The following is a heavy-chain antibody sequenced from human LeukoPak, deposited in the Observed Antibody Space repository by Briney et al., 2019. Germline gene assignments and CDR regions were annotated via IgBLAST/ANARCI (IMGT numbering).Heavy chain of an antibody. D-gene: IGHD3-3*02. CDR3: AKAIFAVVTLYYFDY. V-gene: IGHV3-7*03. CDR1: GFTFSSYW. CDR2: IKQDGSEK. Sequence: GGSLRLSCAASGFTFSSYWMSWVRQAPGKGLEWVANIKQDGSEKYYVDSVKGRFTISRDNAKNSLYLQMNSLRVEDTAVYYCAKAIFAVVTLYYFDYWGQGTLLTVSS. J-gene: IGHJ4*02.